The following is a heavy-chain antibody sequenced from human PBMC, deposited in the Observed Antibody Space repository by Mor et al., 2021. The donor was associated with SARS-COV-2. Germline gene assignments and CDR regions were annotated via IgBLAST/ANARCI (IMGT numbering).Heavy chain of an antibody. CDR3: ARLRGYSYGYVDY. D-gene: IGHD5-18*01. Sequence: SPSFQGQVTISADKSINTAYLQWSSLKASDTAMYYCARLRGYSYGYVDYWGQGTLVTVSS. V-gene: IGHV5-51*01. J-gene: IGHJ4*02.